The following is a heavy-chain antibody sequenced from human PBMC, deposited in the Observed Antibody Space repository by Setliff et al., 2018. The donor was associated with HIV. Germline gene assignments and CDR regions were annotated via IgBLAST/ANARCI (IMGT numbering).Heavy chain of an antibody. CDR2: IYPNTGGT. CDR3: ARSTTAD. CDR1: GYTFTEYY. Sequence: ASVKVSCKASGYTFTEYYIHWVRQAPGQGLVWMGWIYPNTGGTNYAQKFQGRVTMTRDTSISTAYMELSRLRSDDTALYYCARSTTADWGQGTMVTVSS. V-gene: IGHV1-2*02. J-gene: IGHJ4*02. D-gene: IGHD4-17*01.